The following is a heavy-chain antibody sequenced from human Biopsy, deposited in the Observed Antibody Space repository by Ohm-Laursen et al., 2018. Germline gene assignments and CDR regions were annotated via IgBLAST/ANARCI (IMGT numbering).Heavy chain of an antibody. CDR1: GDSFTSYA. D-gene: IGHD1-26*01. V-gene: IGHV1-69*10. CDR2: IIPIPNVA. CDR3: ARGEGSSWFDP. Sequence: SVKVSCKASGDSFTSYAIGWVRQAPGQGLEWMGGIIPIPNVATYTQKFQGRITITADESTSTAYMELSSLTSDDTAVYFCARGEGSSWFDPWGHGTLVTVSS. J-gene: IGHJ5*02.